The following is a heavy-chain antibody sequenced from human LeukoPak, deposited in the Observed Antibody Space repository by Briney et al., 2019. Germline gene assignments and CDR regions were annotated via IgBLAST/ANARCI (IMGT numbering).Heavy chain of an antibody. J-gene: IGHJ3*02. D-gene: IGHD3-3*01. Sequence: SETLSLTCTVSGGSISSSSYYWGWIRQPPGKGLEWIGSIYYSGSTYYNPSLKSRVTISVDTSKNQFSLKLSSVTAADTAVYYCARQGLRFSLNGFDIWGQGTMVTVSS. CDR1: GGSISSSSYY. V-gene: IGHV4-39*01. CDR2: IYYSGST. CDR3: ARQGLRFSLNGFDI.